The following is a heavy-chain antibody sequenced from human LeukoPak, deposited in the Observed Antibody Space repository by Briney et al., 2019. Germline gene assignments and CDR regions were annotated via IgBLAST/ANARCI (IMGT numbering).Heavy chain of an antibody. CDR1: GFTFSSYS. D-gene: IGHD3-10*01. V-gene: IGHV3-21*04. Sequence: GGSLRLSCAASGFTFSSYSMNWVRQAPGKGLEWVSSISSGSSYIYYGDSVKGRFTISRDNAKNSLYLQMNSLRAEDTAVYYCAKDKVVRGVILFFDYWGQGTLVTVSS. CDR3: AKDKVVRGVILFFDY. J-gene: IGHJ4*02. CDR2: ISSGSSYI.